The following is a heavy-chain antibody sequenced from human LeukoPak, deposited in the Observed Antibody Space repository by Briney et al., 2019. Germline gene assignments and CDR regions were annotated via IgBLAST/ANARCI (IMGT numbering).Heavy chain of an antibody. CDR1: GFLFFNYG. CDR3: AKRDGPYFFDY. CDR2: VTGNGAET. J-gene: IGHJ4*02. V-gene: IGHV3-23*01. Sequence: GGSLRLSCAASGFLFFNYGMNWVRQAPGKELEWVSVVTGNGAETKYADSVKGRFTVFRDNSKNMLYLQMDRLRADDTAVYYCAKRDGPYFFDYWGQGTPVTVSS.